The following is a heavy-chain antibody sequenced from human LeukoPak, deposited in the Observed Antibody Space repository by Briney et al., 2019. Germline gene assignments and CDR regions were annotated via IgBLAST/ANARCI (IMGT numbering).Heavy chain of an antibody. Sequence: SETLSLTCTVSGGSISSYYWSWIRQPPGKGLEWIGYIYYSGSTYYNPSLKSRVTISVDTSKNQFSLKLSSVTAADTAVYYCARDSLSDDSSGYYTSFVMDVWGQGTTVTVSS. D-gene: IGHD3-22*01. V-gene: IGHV4-59*12. CDR2: IYYSGST. J-gene: IGHJ6*02. CDR3: ARDSLSDDSSGYYTSFVMDV. CDR1: GGSISSYY.